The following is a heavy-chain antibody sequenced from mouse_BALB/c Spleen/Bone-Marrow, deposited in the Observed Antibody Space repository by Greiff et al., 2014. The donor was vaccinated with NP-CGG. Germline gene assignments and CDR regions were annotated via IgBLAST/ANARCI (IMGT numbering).Heavy chain of an antibody. Sequence: EVQRVESGPDLVKPSQSLPLTCTVTGYSITSYYSWHWIRQFPGNKLEWMGYIHYSGTTVYNPSLKSRISITRDTSNNQFFLQLNSVTTEDTATYYCARFAGTPYTMDYWGQGTSVTVSS. CDR1: GYSITSYYS. D-gene: IGHD4-1*01. CDR2: IHYSGTT. V-gene: IGHV3-1*02. J-gene: IGHJ4*01. CDR3: ARFAGTPYTMDY.